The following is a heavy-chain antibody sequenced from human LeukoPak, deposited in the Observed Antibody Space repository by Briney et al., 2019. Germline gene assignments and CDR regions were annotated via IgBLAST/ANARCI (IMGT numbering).Heavy chain of an antibody. Sequence: ASVKVSCKASGYTFTGYYMHWVRQAPGQGLEWMGWINPNSGGTNYAQKFQGRVTMTRDTSIGTAYMELSRLRSDDTAVYYCARDDFWSGYPFDYWGQGTLVTVSS. CDR3: ARDDFWSGYPFDY. CDR1: GYTFTGYY. CDR2: INPNSGGT. J-gene: IGHJ4*02. D-gene: IGHD3-3*01. V-gene: IGHV1-2*02.